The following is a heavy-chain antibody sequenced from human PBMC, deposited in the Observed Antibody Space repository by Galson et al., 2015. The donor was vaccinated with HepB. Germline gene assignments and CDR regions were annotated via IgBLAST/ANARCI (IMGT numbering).Heavy chain of an antibody. CDR2: IYTSGST. J-gene: IGHJ5*02. Sequence: SETLSLTCTVSGGSISSYYWSWIRQPAGKGLEWIGRIYTSGSTNYNPSLKSRVTMSVDTSKNQFSLKLSSVTAADTAVYYCARDQWEDSSGYEANWFDPWGQGTLVTVSS. CDR1: GGSISSYY. V-gene: IGHV4-4*07. CDR3: ARDQWEDSSGYEANWFDP. D-gene: IGHD3-22*01.